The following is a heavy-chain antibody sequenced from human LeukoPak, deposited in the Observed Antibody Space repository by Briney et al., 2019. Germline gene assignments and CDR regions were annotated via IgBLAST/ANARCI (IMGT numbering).Heavy chain of an antibody. D-gene: IGHD6-19*01. V-gene: IGHV1-2*02. CDR3: ARNWYSSGWSDAFDI. CDR1: GYTFTGYY. J-gene: IGHJ3*02. CDR2: INPNSGGT. Sequence: ASVKVSCKASGYTFTGYYMHWVRQAPGQGLEWMGWINPNSGGTNYAQKFQGRVTMTRDTSISTACMELSRLRSDDTAVYYCARNWYSSGWSDAFDIWGQGTMVTVSS.